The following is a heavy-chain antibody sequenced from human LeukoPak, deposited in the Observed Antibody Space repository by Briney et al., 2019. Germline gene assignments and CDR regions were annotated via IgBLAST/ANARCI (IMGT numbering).Heavy chain of an antibody. J-gene: IGHJ6*03. V-gene: IGHV1-69*05. CDR1: GDTFSSYA. CDR2: IIPIYGTP. Sequence: SVKVSCRVSGDTFSSYAFSWLRQAPGQGLEWMGGIIPIYGTPNYAQKFQGRVTITTDESTSTAYMELSSLRSEDTAVYYCARDHWGIVENGYDYFYYDMDVWGKGTTVTVSS. D-gene: IGHD7-27*01. CDR3: ARDHWGIVENGYDYFYYDMDV.